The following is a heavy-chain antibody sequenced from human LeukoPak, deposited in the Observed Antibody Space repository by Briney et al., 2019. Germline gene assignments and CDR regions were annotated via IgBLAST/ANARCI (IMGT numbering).Heavy chain of an antibody. D-gene: IGHD6-6*01. J-gene: IGHJ4*02. CDR3: ARGAAGYSSSSSFDY. CDR2: IYYSGST. V-gene: IGHV4-59*01. CDR1: GGSISSYY. Sequence: SETLSLTCTVSGGSISSYYWSWIRQPPGKGLEWIGYIYYSGSTNYNPSLKSRVTISVDTSKNQFSLNASSVTAADTAVYYCARGAAGYSSSSSFDYWGQGTLVTVSS.